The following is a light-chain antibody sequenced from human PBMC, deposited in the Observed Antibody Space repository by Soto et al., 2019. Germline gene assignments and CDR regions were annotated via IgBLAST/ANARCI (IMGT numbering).Light chain of an antibody. V-gene: IGKV3-20*01. CDR2: GAS. J-gene: IGKJ1*01. CDR3: QQYGSSRT. Sequence: EIVLTPSPGTLSLSPGERATLSCRASQSVSSSYLAWYPQKPGQAPRLLLYGASSRATGIPDRFSGSGSGTDFTLTISRLEPQDFAVYYCQQYGSSRTVGQGTKVDIK. CDR1: QSVSSSY.